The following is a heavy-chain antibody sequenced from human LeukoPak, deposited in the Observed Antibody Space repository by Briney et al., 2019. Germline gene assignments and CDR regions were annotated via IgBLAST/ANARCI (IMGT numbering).Heavy chain of an antibody. CDR1: GGSISSYY. CDR2: IYTSGST. CDR3: ARDLPYYDFWSGFDAFDI. V-gene: IGHV4-4*07. J-gene: IGHJ3*02. Sequence: PSETLSLTCTVSGGSISSYYWSWIRQPAGKGLEWIGRIYTSGSTNYNPSLKGRVTMSVDTSKNQFSLKLSSVTAADTAVYYCARDLPYYDFWSGFDAFDIWGQGTMVTVSS. D-gene: IGHD3-3*01.